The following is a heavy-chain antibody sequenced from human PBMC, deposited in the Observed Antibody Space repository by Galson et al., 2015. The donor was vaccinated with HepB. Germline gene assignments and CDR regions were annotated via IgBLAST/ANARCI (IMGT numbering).Heavy chain of an antibody. Sequence: SVKVSCKASGYTFTSYAMHWVRQAPGQRLEWMGWINAGNGNTKYSQKFQGRVTITRDTSASTAYMELSSLRSEDTAVYYCARDTQDYYYYGMDVWGQGTTVTVSS. CDR1: GYTFTSYA. CDR3: ARDTQDYYYYGMDV. CDR2: INAGNGNT. V-gene: IGHV1-3*01. J-gene: IGHJ6*02.